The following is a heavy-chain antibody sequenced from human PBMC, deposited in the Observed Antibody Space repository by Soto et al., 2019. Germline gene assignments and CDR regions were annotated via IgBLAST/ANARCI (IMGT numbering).Heavy chain of an antibody. D-gene: IGHD5-12*01. Sequence: EVQLVESGGGLVQPGGSLRLSCAASGFTFSSYWMSWVRQAPGKGLEWVVLIKPDGIEGYYVESVKGRFTISRDNAKNSLFLQGKSLRVEGTAVYYCARDWRDGYNQGPDYGGQGTLVTVSS. CDR2: IKPDGIEG. V-gene: IGHV3-7*04. CDR1: GFTFSSYW. J-gene: IGHJ4*02. CDR3: ARDWRDGYNQGPDY.